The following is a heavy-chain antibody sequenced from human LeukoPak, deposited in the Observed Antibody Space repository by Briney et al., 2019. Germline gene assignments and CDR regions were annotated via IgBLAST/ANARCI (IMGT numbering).Heavy chain of an antibody. CDR3: AKVGSGWSPTRFDY. CDR2: ISSSSSTI. D-gene: IGHD6-19*01. Sequence: GGSLRLSCAASGFTFSSYSMNWVRQAPGKGLEWVSYISSSSSTIYYADSVKGRSTISRDNAKNSLYLQMNSLRAEDTAVYYCAKVGSGWSPTRFDYWGQGTLVTVSS. V-gene: IGHV3-48*01. J-gene: IGHJ4*02. CDR1: GFTFSSYS.